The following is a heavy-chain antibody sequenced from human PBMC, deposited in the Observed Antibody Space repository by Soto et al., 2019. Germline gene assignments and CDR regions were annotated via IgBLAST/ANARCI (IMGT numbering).Heavy chain of an antibody. J-gene: IGHJ4*02. CDR1: GFTFSSYW. CDR2: IKQDGSEK. CDR3: ARGVLRYFDWLPNPEYFDY. Sequence: PGGSLRLSCAASGFTFSSYWMSWVRQAPGKGLEWVANIKQDGSEKYYVDSVKGRFTISRDNAKNSLYLQMNSLRAEDTAVYYCARGVLRYFDWLPNPEYFDYWGQGTLVTVSS. V-gene: IGHV3-7*03. D-gene: IGHD3-9*01.